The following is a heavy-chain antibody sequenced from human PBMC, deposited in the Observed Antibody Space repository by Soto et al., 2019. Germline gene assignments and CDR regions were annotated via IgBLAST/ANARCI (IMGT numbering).Heavy chain of an antibody. CDR3: ARGYCISTRCYADNAFDI. J-gene: IGHJ3*02. CDR1: GDSVSSNSAA. D-gene: IGHD2-2*01. CDR2: TYYRSKWYN. Sequence: PSQTLSLTCAISGDSVSSNSAAWNWIRQSPSRGLEWLGRTYYRSKWYNDYAVSVKSRITINPDTSKNQFSLQLNSVTPEDTAVNYCARGYCISTRCYADNAFDIWGQGTMVTVS. V-gene: IGHV6-1*01.